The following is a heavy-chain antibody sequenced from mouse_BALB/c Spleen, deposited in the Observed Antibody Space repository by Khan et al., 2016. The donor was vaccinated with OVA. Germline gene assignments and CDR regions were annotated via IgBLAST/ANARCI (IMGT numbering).Heavy chain of an antibody. Sequence: QVQLQQSGAELAKPGASVKMSCKASGYTFTTFWMHWVKQRPGQGLEWIGYINPSTAYTEYNQKFKDKATLTADKSSSTAYMQLSSLTSEDSAVXYCARLGYYYGSTYVYWGQGTTLTVSS. CDR1: GYTFTTFW. D-gene: IGHD1-1*01. CDR2: INPSTAYT. J-gene: IGHJ2*01. CDR3: ARLGYYYGSTYVY. V-gene: IGHV1-7*01.